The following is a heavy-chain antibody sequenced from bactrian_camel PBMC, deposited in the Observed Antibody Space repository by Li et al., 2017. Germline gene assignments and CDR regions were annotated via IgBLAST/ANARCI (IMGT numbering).Heavy chain of an antibody. J-gene: IGHJ6*01. CDR3: AARFGTLQCPPSIGSGF. CDR2: ISTSGGSP. Sequence: VQLVESGGGSVQAGGSLRLSCAVSGDIISTYCMAWFRQAPGKEREGVASISTSGGSPYYADSVKGRFAISKDNTKNTLSLQMTGLLPEDTAMYYCAARFGTLQCPPSIGSGFWGQGTQVIVSS. V-gene: IGHV3S1*01. CDR1: GDIISTYC.